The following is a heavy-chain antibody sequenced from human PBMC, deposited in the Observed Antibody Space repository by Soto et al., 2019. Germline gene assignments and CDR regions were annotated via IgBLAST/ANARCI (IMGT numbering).Heavy chain of an antibody. CDR3: ARGKGVVRGPYYYGMDV. CDR1: GGSFSGYY. V-gene: IGHV4-34*01. D-gene: IGHD2-15*01. Sequence: SETLSLTCAVYGGSFSGYYWSWIRQPPGKGLEWIGEINHSGSTNYNPSLKSRVTISVDTSKNQFSLKLSSVTAADTAVHYCARGKGVVRGPYYYGMDVWGQGTTVTVSS. CDR2: INHSGST. J-gene: IGHJ6*02.